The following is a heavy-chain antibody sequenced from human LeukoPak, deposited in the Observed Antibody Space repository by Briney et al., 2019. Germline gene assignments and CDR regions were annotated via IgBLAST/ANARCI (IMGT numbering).Heavy chain of an antibody. V-gene: IGHV3-23*01. J-gene: IGHJ4*02. Sequence: GGSLRLSCAASGFTFSSYGMSWVRQAPGKGLEWVSAISGSGGSTYYADSVKGRFTISRDNAKNSLYLQMNSLRAEDTAVYYCARVGSSGWYTYYFDYWGQGTLVTVSS. CDR3: ARVGSSGWYTYYFDY. CDR2: ISGSGGST. CDR1: GFTFSSYG. D-gene: IGHD6-19*01.